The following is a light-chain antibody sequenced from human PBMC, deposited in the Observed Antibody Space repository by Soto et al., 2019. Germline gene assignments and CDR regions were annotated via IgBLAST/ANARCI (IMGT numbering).Light chain of an antibody. CDR1: QSISSW. V-gene: IGKV1-5*01. J-gene: IGKJ1*01. CDR2: AAS. Sequence: DIKMTQSPFTLSASVGDRVTISCRASQSISSWLAWYQQKPGKAPKLLISAASSLESGVPSRFSGSGSGTEFTLTISSLQPDDFATYYCQQYNSYSWTFGQGTKVDIK. CDR3: QQYNSYSWT.